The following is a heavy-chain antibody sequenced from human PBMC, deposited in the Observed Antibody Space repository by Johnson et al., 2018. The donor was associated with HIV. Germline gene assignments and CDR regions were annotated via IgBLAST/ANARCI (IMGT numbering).Heavy chain of an antibody. Sequence: QVQLVESGGGVVQPGGSLRLSCAASGFTFCSYGMHWVRQAPGKGLEWVAFIRYDGSNKFYADSVKGRFTISRDNSKNTLSLQMNSLRAEDTAVYYCARGRTVVSVFDIWGQGTMVTVSS. CDR2: IRYDGSNK. CDR3: ARGRTVVSVFDI. CDR1: GFTFCSYG. D-gene: IGHD3-3*01. V-gene: IGHV3-30*02. J-gene: IGHJ3*02.